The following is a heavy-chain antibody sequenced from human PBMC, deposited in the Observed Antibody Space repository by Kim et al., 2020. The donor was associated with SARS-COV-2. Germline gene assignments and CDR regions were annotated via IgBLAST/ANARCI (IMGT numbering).Heavy chain of an antibody. D-gene: IGHD2-2*01. Sequence: GGSLRLSCAASGFTFSSYVMSWVRQAPGKGLEWVSAISGSAGNTYYADSVKGRFTISRDNSKNTLFLQMNSLSAEDTAVYYCAKSVVPAASDDAFDIWGHGTVVTVSS. CDR1: GFTFSSYV. V-gene: IGHV3-23*01. CDR3: AKSVVPAASDDAFDI. CDR2: ISGSAGNT. J-gene: IGHJ3*02.